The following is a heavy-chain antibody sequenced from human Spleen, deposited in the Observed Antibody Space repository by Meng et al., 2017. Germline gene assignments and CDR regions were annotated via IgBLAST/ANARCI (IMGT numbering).Heavy chain of an antibody. D-gene: IGHD3-10*01. J-gene: IGHJ6*02. CDR2: IYYSGST. CDR1: GGSISSYY. V-gene: IGHV4-59*12. CDR3: ARGIMVRGMDV. Sequence: SETLSLTCTVSGGSISSYYWSWIRQPPGKGLEWIGYIYYSGSTNYNPSLKSRVTISVDKSKNQFSLKLSSVTAADTAVYYCARGIMVRGMDVWGQGTTVTVSS.